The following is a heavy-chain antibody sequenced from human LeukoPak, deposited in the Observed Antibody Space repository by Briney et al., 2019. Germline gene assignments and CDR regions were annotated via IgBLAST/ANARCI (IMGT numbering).Heavy chain of an antibody. CDR3: AKEQRIRHCSEGVCVEGYYFDY. CDR1: GFPFNMFA. CDR2: LSRGGEPS. D-gene: IGHD2-8*01. V-gene: IGHV3-23*01. Sequence: HTGGSLRLSCTGSGFPFNMFAMNWVRQAPGQGLEWVSGLSRGGEPSKYADSVKGRYTVSRDASKNMVFLQMNDLRPEDTAVYYCAKEQRIRHCSEGVCVEGYYFDYWGQGSLVTVSS. J-gene: IGHJ4*02.